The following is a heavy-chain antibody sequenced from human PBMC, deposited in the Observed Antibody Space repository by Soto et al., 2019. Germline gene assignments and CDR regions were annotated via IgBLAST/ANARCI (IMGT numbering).Heavy chain of an antibody. J-gene: IGHJ1*01. V-gene: IGHV3-66*01. CDR2: IYTGGST. CDR3: ARDSYSQH. CDR1: GFIVSSNY. Sequence: GGSLRLSCAASGFIVSSNYMNWVRQAPGKGLEWVSVIYTGGSTYYADSVKGRFTISRDNSKNTVYLQMNSLRAEDTAVYYCARDSYSQHWGQGTLVTVSS.